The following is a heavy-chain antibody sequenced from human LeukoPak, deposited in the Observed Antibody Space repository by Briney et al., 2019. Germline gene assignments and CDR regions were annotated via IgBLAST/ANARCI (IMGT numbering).Heavy chain of an antibody. V-gene: IGHV3-30-3*01. D-gene: IGHD4-17*01. CDR2: MSYDGNNK. CDR1: GFTFSTYA. Sequence: GRSLRLSCEASGFTFSTYAMHWVRQAPGKGLEWVAVMSYDGNNKYYVDSVKGRFTISRDNSKNTLYLQMTSLRPEDTAVYYCAREDGDLPDYWGQGTLVTVSS. J-gene: IGHJ4*02. CDR3: AREDGDLPDY.